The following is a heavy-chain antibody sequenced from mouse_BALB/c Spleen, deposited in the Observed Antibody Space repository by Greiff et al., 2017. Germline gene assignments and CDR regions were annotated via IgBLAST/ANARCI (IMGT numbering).Heavy chain of an antibody. Sequence: QVQLKESGPGLVAPSQSLSITCTVSGFSLTGYGVNWVRQPPGKGLEWLGMIWGDGSTDYNSALKSRLSISKDNSKSQVFLKMNSLQTDDTARYYCARGGYYEYDPFAYWSQGTLVTVSA. CDR1: GFSLTGYG. CDR2: IWGDGST. J-gene: IGHJ3*01. CDR3: ARGGYYEYDPFAY. D-gene: IGHD2-4*01. V-gene: IGHV2-6-7*01.